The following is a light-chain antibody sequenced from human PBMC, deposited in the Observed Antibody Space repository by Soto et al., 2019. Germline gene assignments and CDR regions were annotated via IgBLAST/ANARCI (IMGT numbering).Light chain of an antibody. Sequence: EIVLTQSPATLSLSPGERATLSCRASQSVSSDLAWYQQKPGQAPRLLIYDASNRATGIPARFSGSGSGTAFPLPISSLEPEDFAVYYCRQRINWPPGPLPFGGGTKVE. V-gene: IGKV3-11*01. CDR2: DAS. J-gene: IGKJ4*01. CDR1: QSVSSD. CDR3: RQRINWPPGPLP.